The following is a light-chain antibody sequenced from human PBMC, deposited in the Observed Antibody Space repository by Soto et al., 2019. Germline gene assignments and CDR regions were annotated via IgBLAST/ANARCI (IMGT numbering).Light chain of an antibody. CDR1: PRLVHSDGNTY. Sequence: DIVMTQTPRSSPVILGQPASISFRSSPRLVHSDGNTYLSCLQQRPGQPARLLIYKVSKRFSGVPARFSGSGAGTDFTLKSRRVEAEDVGVYDCTQVTQFLTFGGGTKVDIK. CDR2: KVS. CDR3: TQVTQFLT. J-gene: IGKJ4*02. V-gene: IGKV2-24*01.